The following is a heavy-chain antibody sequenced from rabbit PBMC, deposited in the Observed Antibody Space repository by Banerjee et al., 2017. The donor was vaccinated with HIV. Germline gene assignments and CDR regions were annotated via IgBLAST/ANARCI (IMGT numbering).Heavy chain of an antibody. CDR3: ARGYSDVTTRLDL. Sequence: QSLEESGGDLVKPGASLTLTCTASGFSFSDNYYMCWVRQAPGKGLEWIGCIWTGSSRTYYASWAKGRFTISKTSSTTVTLQMTSLTAADTATYFCARGYSDVTTRLDLWGPGTLVTVS. V-gene: IGHV1S40*01. D-gene: IGHD6-1*01. J-gene: IGHJ3*01. CDR2: IWTGSSRT. CDR1: GFSFSDNYY.